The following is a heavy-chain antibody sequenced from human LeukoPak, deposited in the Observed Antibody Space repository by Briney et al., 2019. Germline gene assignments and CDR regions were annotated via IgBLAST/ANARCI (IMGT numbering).Heavy chain of an antibody. D-gene: IGHD4-17*01. Sequence: GGSLRLSCAASGFTVSSNYMSWVRQAPGKGLEWVSVIYSGGSTYYADSVKGRFTISRDNSKNTLYLQMNSLRAEDTAVYYCARPRGDYGDLDAFDIWGQGTMVTVSS. V-gene: IGHV3-66*04. CDR3: ARPRGDYGDLDAFDI. J-gene: IGHJ3*02. CDR2: IYSGGST. CDR1: GFTVSSNY.